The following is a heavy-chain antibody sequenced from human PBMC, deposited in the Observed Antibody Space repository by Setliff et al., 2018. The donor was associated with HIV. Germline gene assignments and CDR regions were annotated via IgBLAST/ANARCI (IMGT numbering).Heavy chain of an antibody. D-gene: IGHD3-16*01. CDR2: IFGSGTT. J-gene: IGHJ5*02. CDR3: ARDRSKYGTGSSAYNGFDP. CDR1: TDSISNFH. Sequence: SETLSLTCSVSTDSISNFHWSWMRQPAGKGLEWIGRIFGSGTTHYNPSLKSRVTMSIDTSKNQFSLKLNSVTAADTAVYFCARDRSKYGTGSSAYNGFDPWGLGTLVTVSS. V-gene: IGHV4-4*07.